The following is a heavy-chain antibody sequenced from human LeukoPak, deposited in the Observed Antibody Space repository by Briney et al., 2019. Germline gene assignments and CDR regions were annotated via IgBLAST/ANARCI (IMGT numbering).Heavy chain of an antibody. CDR2: ISGSGGST. CDR3: AKDEEYSSGFHAN. J-gene: IGHJ4*02. Sequence: GGSLRLSCAASGFTFSSYAMSWVRQAPGKGLEWVSAISGSGGSTYYADSVKGRFTISRDNSKNTPYLQMNSLRAEDTAVYYCAKDEEYSSGFHANWGQGTLVTVSS. D-gene: IGHD6-19*01. CDR1: GFTFSSYA. V-gene: IGHV3-23*01.